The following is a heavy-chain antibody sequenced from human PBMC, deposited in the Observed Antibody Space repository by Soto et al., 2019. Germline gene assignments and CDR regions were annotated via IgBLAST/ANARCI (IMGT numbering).Heavy chain of an antibody. D-gene: IGHD3-3*01. Sequence: SETLSLTCAVYGGSFSGYYWSWIRHPPGKGLEWIGEINHSGSTNYNPSLKSRVTISVDTSKNQFSLKLSSVTAADTAVYYCARGRGDFWSGYYDYWGQGTLVTVSS. CDR2: INHSGST. CDR3: ARGRGDFWSGYYDY. V-gene: IGHV4-34*01. J-gene: IGHJ4*02. CDR1: GGSFSGYY.